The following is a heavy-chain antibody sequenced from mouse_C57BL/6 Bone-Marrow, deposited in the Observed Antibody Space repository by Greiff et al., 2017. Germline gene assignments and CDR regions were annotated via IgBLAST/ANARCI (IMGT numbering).Heavy chain of an antibody. V-gene: IGHV1-69*01. D-gene: IGHD2-12*01. CDR3: ARCRGLRRFAY. CDR1: GYTFTSYW. CDR2: IDPSDSYT. Sequence: VQLQQPGAELVMPGASVKLSCKASGYTFTSYWMHWVKQRPGQGLEWIGEIDPSDSYTNYNQKFKGKSTLTVDKSSSTAYMQLSSLTSEDSEVYYCARCRGLRRFAYWGQGTLVTVSA. J-gene: IGHJ3*01.